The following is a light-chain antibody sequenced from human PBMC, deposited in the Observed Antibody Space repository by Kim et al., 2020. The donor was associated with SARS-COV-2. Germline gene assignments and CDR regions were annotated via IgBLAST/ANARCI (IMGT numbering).Light chain of an antibody. CDR3: HQYIRSPYS. V-gene: IGKV3-20*01. CDR1: QRISSND. J-gene: IGKJ2*03. CDR2: DAS. Sequence: LSPGERATLSCRANQRISSNDLAWYQHKPGQSPRLLIHDASNRATGIPDRFSGSGSGTDFTLTISRLEPEDFAVYYCHQYIRSPYSFGQGTKLEIK.